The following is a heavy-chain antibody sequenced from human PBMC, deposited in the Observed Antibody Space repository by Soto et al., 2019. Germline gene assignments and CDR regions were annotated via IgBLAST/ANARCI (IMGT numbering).Heavy chain of an antibody. CDR1: GGSVSSYY. CDR3: ARVFFQGAWASFDI. J-gene: IGHJ3*02. D-gene: IGHD3-3*01. CDR2: MYTSRTM. V-gene: IGHV4-4*07. Sequence: QVQLQESGPGLVKASETLSLTCTVSGGSVSSYYWSWIRQPAGKGLEWIGRMYTSRTMNYDPSLNSRLTMSLDTSKHQLSLKLASVTAADTAVYYCARVFFQGAWASFDIWGQGTMVTVSS.